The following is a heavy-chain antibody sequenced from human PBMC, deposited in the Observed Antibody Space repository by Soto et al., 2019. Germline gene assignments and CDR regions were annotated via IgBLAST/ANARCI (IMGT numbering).Heavy chain of an antibody. CDR3: ATGSFTSTGGRIGYHYNAMDV. V-gene: IGHV1-69*13. CDR1: GGTFSSHS. J-gene: IGHJ6*02. Sequence: SVKVSCKSSGGTFSSHSINWVRQAPGQGLEWMGGVIPIFGPANFAKKFQGRVTITADESTTTAYMELSSLTSEDTAVYYCATGSFTSTGGRIGYHYNAMDVWGQGTTVTVSS. CDR2: VIPIFGPA. D-gene: IGHD1-1*01.